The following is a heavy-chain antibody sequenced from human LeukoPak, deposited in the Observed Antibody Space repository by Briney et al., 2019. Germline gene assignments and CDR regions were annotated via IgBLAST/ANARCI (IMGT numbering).Heavy chain of an antibody. CDR3: ARDLRLTTEPYYYYMDV. D-gene: IGHD1-14*01. CDR2: ISAYNGNT. CDR1: GYTFTNYG. Sequence: ASVKVSCKASGYTFTNYGISWVRQAPGQGLEWMGWISAYNGNTNYAQKLQGRVTMTTDTSTSTAYMELRSLRSDDTAVYYCARDLRLTTEPYYYYMDVWGKGTTVTVSS. V-gene: IGHV1-18*01. J-gene: IGHJ6*03.